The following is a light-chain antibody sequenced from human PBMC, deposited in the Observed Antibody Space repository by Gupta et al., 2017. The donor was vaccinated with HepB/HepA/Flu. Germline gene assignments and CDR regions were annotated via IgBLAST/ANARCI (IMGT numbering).Light chain of an antibody. J-gene: IGKJ1*01. CDR1: HSISSW. CDR2: MAS. CDR3: QQYNSYSRT. Sequence: DIQMTKSPSTLSASVGDRVTITCLAIHSISSWLAWYQQKPGKAPKLLIYMASSIESGVPSRFSGSGSGTEFTLTISSLQPDDFATYYCQQYNSYSRTFGQGTKVEIK. V-gene: IGKV1-5*03.